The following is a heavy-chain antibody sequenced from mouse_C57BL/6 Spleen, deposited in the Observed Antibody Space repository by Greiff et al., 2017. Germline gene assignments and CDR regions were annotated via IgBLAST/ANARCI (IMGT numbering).Heavy chain of an antibody. Sequence: VQLQQSGPELVKPGASVKISCKASGYSFTDYNMNWVKQSNGKSLEWIGVINPNYGTTSYNQKFKGKATVTVDQSSSTAYMQLNSLTSEDSAVYYCARSGDYGYDVGAMDYWGQGTSVTVSS. CDR3: ARSGDYGYDVGAMDY. CDR2: INPNYGTT. J-gene: IGHJ4*01. V-gene: IGHV1-39*01. CDR1: GYSFTDYN. D-gene: IGHD2-2*01.